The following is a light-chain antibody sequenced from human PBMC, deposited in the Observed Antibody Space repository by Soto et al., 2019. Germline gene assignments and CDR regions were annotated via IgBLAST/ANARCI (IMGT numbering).Light chain of an antibody. V-gene: IGKV1-9*01. Sequence: DIQLTQSPSFLSASVGDRVTITCRASQGISSYLAWYQQKPGKAPKLLIYAASTLQSGVTSMLSGSGSGTEFTLTISSLQPEDFATYYCQQLNSYPLTFGGGTKVEIK. CDR1: QGISSY. CDR3: QQLNSYPLT. J-gene: IGKJ4*01. CDR2: AAS.